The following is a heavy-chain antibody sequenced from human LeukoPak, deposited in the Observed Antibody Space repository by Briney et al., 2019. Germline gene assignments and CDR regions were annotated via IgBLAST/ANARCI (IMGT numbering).Heavy chain of an antibody. CDR1: GGSISSYY. CDR2: IYYSGST. V-gene: IGHV4-59*01. CDR3: ARGGPPGYYYDYYMDV. J-gene: IGHJ6*03. Sequence: SETLSLTCTVSGGSISSYYWSWIRQTPGKGLEWIGYIYYSGSTNFNPSLKSRVTISVDTSKNQFSLKVSSVTAADTAVYFCARGGPPGYYYDYYMDVWGKGTTVTISS.